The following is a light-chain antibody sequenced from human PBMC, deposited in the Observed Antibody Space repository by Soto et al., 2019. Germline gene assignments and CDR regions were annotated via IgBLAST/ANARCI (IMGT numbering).Light chain of an antibody. CDR1: QSVSSY. CDR3: QQRSNWLGT. CDR2: DAS. J-gene: IGKJ1*01. V-gene: IGKV3-11*01. Sequence: EIVLTQSPATLSLSPGERATLSCRASQSVSSYLAWYQQKPGQAPRLLIYDASNRATGIPARFSGSGSGTDFTLTISSLEPEDFVVYYCQQRSNWLGTFGQGTKVEIK.